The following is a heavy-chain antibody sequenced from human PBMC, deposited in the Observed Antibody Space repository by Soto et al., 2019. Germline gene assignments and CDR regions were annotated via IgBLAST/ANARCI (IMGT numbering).Heavy chain of an antibody. J-gene: IGHJ3*02. CDR1: GGSISSGGYY. D-gene: IGHD3-3*01. CDR2: IYYSGST. Sequence: QVQLQESGPGLVKPSQTLSLTCTVSGGSISSGGYYWSWIRQHPGKGLEWIGYIYYSGSTYYNPSRKSRVTISVDTSKNQFSLKLSSVTAADTAVYYCARASTIFGVVIPTGAFDIWGQGTMVTVSS. V-gene: IGHV4-31*03. CDR3: ARASTIFGVVIPTGAFDI.